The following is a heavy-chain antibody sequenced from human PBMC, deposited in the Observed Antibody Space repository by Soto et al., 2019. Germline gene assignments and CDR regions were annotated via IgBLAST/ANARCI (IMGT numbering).Heavy chain of an antibody. CDR1: GGSFNDFY. V-gene: IGHV4-34*01. Sequence: QMHIQQWGAGLLKPSETLSLTCAVSGGSFNDFYWNWVRQPPGEGLEWIGEVNHAGGTDYNPSLKSRVTISEDRSKNQLSLRLKSVTVADTATYYCARRARYGGRSYTGWGQGTLVTVSS. J-gene: IGHJ4*02. D-gene: IGHD2-15*01. CDR2: VNHAGGT. CDR3: ARRARYGGRSYTG.